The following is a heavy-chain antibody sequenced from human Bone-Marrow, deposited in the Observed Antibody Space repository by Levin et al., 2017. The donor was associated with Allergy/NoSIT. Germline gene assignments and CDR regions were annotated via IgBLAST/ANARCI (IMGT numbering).Heavy chain of an antibody. CDR1: DYRFTNYG. CDR3: ARDGRPYCSSSSCYRVVWFDS. V-gene: IGHV1-18*04. Sequence: GASVKVSCKASDYRFTNYGINWVRQAPGQGLEWVGWISTFHGDTKYAQNFQGRVTMTTDTSTSTAYMELRSLRSDDTAVYYCARDGRPYCSSSSCYRVVWFDSWGQGTLVSVSS. J-gene: IGHJ5*01. D-gene: IGHD2-2*01. CDR2: ISTFHGDT.